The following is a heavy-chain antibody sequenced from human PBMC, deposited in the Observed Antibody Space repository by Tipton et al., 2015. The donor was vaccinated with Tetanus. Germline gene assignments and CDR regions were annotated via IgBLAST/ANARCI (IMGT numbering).Heavy chain of an antibody. CDR3: ARRRYNWNRGGFDI. CDR2: IYYSGST. CDR1: GASISSGGYF. J-gene: IGHJ3*02. Sequence: TLSLTCSVSGASISSGGYFWNWIRHRPGKGLEWLGYIYYSGSTFYNPSLKSRVTISVDTSNNQFSLRLSSVTAADTAVYYCARRRYNWNRGGFDIWGQGTMVTVSS. V-gene: IGHV4-31*03. D-gene: IGHD1-20*01.